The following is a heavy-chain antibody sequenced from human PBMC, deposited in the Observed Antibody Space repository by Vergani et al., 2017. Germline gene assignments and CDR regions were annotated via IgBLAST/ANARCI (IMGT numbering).Heavy chain of an antibody. J-gene: IGHJ4*02. V-gene: IGHV4-31*11. CDR1: GYSISSGVYY. CDR3: ARMGGYDEGDAFRIGYFDS. CDR2: IYSTGST. Sequence: QVQLRESGPGLVKPSETLSLTCAVSGYSISSGVYYWNWIRQHPGKGLEWIGYIYSTGSTHHNPSLRRRINMSVDTSKNQFSLKLNSVTAADTAMYYCARMGGYDEGDAFRIGYFDSWGPGILVTVSS. D-gene: IGHD3-22*01.